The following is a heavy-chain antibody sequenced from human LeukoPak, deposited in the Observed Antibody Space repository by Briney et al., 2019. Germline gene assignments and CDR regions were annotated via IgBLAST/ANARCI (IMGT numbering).Heavy chain of an antibody. CDR1: GGSISSYY. J-gene: IGHJ5*02. Sequence: SETLSLTCTVSGGSISSYYWSWIRQPPGKGLEWIGYIYYSGSTNYNPSLKSRVTISVDTSKNQFSLKLSAVTAADTAVYYCARDAGGDCSGGSCYSLGHWGQGTLVTVSS. CDR2: IYYSGST. CDR3: ARDAGGDCSGGSCYSLGH. V-gene: IGHV4-59*01. D-gene: IGHD2-15*01.